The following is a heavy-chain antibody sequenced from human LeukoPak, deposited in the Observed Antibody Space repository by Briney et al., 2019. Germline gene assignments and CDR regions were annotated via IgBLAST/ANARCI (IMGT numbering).Heavy chain of an antibody. CDR3: AKGKVVAGTPGQNSWDY. D-gene: IGHD6-19*01. CDR2: IYTSGST. J-gene: IGHJ4*02. V-gene: IGHV4-59*10. CDR1: GGSFSSYY. Sequence: SETLSLTCAVYGGSFSSYYWSWIRQPAGKGLEWIGRIYTSGSTNYIPSLKSRVTMSVDTSKNQFSLKLSSVTAADTAVYYCAKGKVVAGTPGQNSWDYWGQGTLVTVSS.